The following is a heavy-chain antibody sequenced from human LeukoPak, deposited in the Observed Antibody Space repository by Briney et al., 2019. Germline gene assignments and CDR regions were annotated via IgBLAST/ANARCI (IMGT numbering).Heavy chain of an antibody. J-gene: IGHJ4*02. Sequence: GGSLRLSCAASGFTFRNAWMSWVRQAPGKGLEWVGRIKSKTDGGTTDYAAPVKGRFTISRDDSKNTLYLQMNSLKTEDTAVYYCTTDRPTVTTSFDYWGQGTLVTVSS. D-gene: IGHD4-17*01. CDR3: TTDRPTVTTSFDY. V-gene: IGHV3-15*01. CDR2: IKSKTDGGTT. CDR1: GFTFRNAW.